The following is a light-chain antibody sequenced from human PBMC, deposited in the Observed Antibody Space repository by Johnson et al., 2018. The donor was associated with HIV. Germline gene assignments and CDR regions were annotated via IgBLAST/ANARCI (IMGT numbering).Light chain of an antibody. V-gene: IGLV1-51*01. CDR1: SSNIGSNT. CDR3: GTWDSSLRTGF. CDR2: DNN. J-gene: IGLJ1*01. Sequence: QSVLTQPPSASGTPGQRVTISCSGSSSNIGSNTVNWYQQLPGTAPKLLIYDNNKRPSGIPDRFSGSKSGTSATLGITGLQTGDEADYYCGTWDSSLRTGFFRTGTKVTVL.